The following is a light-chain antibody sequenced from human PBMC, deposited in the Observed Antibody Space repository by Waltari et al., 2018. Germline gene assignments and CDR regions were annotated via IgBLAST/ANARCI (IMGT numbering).Light chain of an antibody. V-gene: IGLV2-8*01. CDR3: TSYAGIDKIL. CDR2: EVN. CDR1: YSDVGAYDF. Sequence: QSALTQPPSASGSPGQSVTLSCTGSYSDVGAYDFFSWYRHHPGKAPQLLIYEVNKRPSGVPDRFSGSKSGDTASLTVSGLQAEDEADYYCTSYAGIDKILFGGGTKLTVL. J-gene: IGLJ2*01.